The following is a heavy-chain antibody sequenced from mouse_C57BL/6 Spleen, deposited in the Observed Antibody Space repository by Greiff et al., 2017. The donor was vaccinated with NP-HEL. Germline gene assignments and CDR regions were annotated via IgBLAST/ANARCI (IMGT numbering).Heavy chain of an antibody. CDR2: ISDGGSYT. Sequence: EVNVVESGGGLVKPGGSLKLSCAASGFTFSSYAMSWVRPTPEKRLEWVATISDGGSYTYYPDNVKGRFTISRDNAKNNLYLQMSHLKSEDTAMYYCARSDYYGAYYFDYWGQGTTLTVSS. V-gene: IGHV5-4*03. CDR1: GFTFSSYA. J-gene: IGHJ2*01. CDR3: ARSDYYGAYYFDY. D-gene: IGHD1-1*01.